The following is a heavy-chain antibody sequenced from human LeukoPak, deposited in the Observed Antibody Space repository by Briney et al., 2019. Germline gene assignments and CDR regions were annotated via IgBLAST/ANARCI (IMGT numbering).Heavy chain of an antibody. D-gene: IGHD5-12*01. V-gene: IGHV3-23*01. J-gene: IGHJ4*02. CDR1: GFTFSSSA. CDR2: IGATGTTT. Sequence: GGSLRLSCTASGFTFSSSAMNWVRQAPGKGLEWVSTIGATGTTTYLADSVKGRFTISRDNSKNTVYLQMNTLGVKDTAVYYCAKDLGNTGYDSVSENWGRGTLVTVSS. CDR3: AKDLGNTGYDSVSEN.